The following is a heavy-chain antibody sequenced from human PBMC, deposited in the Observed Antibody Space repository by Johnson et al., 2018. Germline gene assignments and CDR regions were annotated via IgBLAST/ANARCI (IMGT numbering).Heavy chain of an antibody. CDR1: GFTFGDYA. CDR2: IRSKVFGGTT. J-gene: IGHJ6*03. Sequence: EVQLVESGGGLVQPGRSLRLSCTASGFTFGDYAMSWFRQAPGKGLEWVGFIRSKVFGGTTEYAASVKGRFTISRDDSKSIAYLQMNSQKTEDTAVYYCTREHTAMVKGYYYHYMDVWGKGTTVTVSS. CDR3: TREHTAMVKGYYYHYMDV. D-gene: IGHD5-18*01. V-gene: IGHV3-49*03.